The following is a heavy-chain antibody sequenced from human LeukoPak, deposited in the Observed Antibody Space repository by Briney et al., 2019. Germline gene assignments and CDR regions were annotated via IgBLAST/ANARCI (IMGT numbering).Heavy chain of an antibody. CDR3: ARKSDYDSSGDAFDI. CDR1: GGSISSYY. V-gene: IGHV4-59*01. J-gene: IGHJ3*02. Sequence: KPSETLSLTCTVSGGSISSYYWSWIRQPPGKGLEWIGYIYYSGSTNYNPSLKSRVTISVDTSKNQFSLKLSSVTAADTAVYYCARKSDYDSSGDAFDIWGQGTMVTVSS. CDR2: IYYSGST. D-gene: IGHD3-22*01.